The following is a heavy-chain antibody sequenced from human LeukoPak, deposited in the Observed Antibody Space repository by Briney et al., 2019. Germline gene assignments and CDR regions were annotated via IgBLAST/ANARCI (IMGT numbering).Heavy chain of an antibody. CDR2: INPSGGST. CDR1: GYTFTSYY. V-gene: IGHV1-46*01. J-gene: IGHJ4*02. D-gene: IGHD2-2*01. Sequence: ASVKVSCKASGYTFTSYYMHWVRQAPGQGLEWMGIINPSGGSTSYAQKFQGRVTMTRDTSTSTVYMELSSLRSEDTAVYYCPRDRGRVVVVPAAPDYWGQGTLVTVSS. CDR3: PRDRGRVVVVPAAPDY.